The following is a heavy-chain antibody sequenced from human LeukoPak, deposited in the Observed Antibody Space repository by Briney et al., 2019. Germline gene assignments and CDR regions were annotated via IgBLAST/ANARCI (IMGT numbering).Heavy chain of an antibody. CDR3: ARAPRPDGMDV. J-gene: IGHJ6*02. Sequence: PSETLSLTCTVSGGSISSGDYYWSWIRQPPGKGLEWIGYIYYSGSTYYNPSLKSRVTISVDTSENQFSLKLSSVTAADTAVYYCARAPRPDGMDVWGQGTTVTVSS. CDR2: IYYSGST. V-gene: IGHV4-30-4*01. CDR1: GGSISSGDYY.